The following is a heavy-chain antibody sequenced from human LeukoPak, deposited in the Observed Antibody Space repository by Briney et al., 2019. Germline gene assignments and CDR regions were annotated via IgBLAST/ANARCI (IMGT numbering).Heavy chain of an antibody. D-gene: IGHD6-19*01. CDR1: GGSITTYY. V-gene: IGHV4-59*08. CDR3: ARRRYSSGQIDC. CDR2: IYYNVTT. Sequence: PSETLSLTCTVSGGSITTYYWSWLRQPPGKGLEWIGYIYYNVTTNYNPSLKSRVTISVDTSKKQFSLKLSSVTAADTAVYYCARRRYSSGQIDCWGQGTLVTVSS. J-gene: IGHJ4*02.